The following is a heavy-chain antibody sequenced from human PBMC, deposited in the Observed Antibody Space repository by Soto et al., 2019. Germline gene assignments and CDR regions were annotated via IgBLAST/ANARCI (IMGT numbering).Heavy chain of an antibody. CDR3: AREPSVEAIGVPLYNYYYMDV. V-gene: IGHV1-69*04. D-gene: IGHD2-8*01. J-gene: IGHJ6*03. CDR1: GGTFSG. Sequence: QVQLEQSGAEVKMPGSSVKVSCKASGGTFSGISWVRQAPGQGPEWVGRIIPVLGITIYAQKFQGRVTITADRSTNTAHMELSSLRSEDTAFYYCAREPSVEAIGVPLYNYYYMDVWGKGTPVTVSS. CDR2: IIPVLGIT.